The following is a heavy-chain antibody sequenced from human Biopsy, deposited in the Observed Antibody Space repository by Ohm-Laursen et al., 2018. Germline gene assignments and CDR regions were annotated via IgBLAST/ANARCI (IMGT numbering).Heavy chain of an antibody. CDR3: ARNTGWYGDLYYFDY. Sequence: SSVKVSCKASGYSFTSYYMHWVRQAPGQGLEWMGMINPSGSTTSYPQIFQGRVTMTRDTSKSTVYMELSSLRSEDTAVYLCARNTGWYGDLYYFDYWGQGTLVTVSS. D-gene: IGHD6-19*01. J-gene: IGHJ4*02. V-gene: IGHV1-46*01. CDR2: INPSGSTT. CDR1: GYSFTSYY.